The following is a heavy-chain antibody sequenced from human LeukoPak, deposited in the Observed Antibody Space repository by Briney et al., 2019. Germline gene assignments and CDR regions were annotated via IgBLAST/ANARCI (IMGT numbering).Heavy chain of an antibody. V-gene: IGHV4-59*01. Sequence: KPSEPLSLTCTVSGGPISSYYWSWIRQPPGKGLEGIGYIYYRYSTNYNPSLKSRLTISLAPSMNQFSLNLSAVTTGYTALYFCARDPYTYVFRAFDIWGQGTMVTVSS. J-gene: IGHJ3*02. CDR2: IYYRYST. CDR1: GGPISSYY. CDR3: ARDPYTYVFRAFDI. D-gene: IGHD5-18*01.